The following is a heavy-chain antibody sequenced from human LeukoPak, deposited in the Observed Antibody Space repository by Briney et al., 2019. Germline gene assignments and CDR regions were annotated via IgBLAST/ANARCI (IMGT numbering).Heavy chain of an antibody. D-gene: IGHD3-9*01. CDR1: GFTFSSYG. CDR3: AKDRRVYDILTPFDY. J-gene: IGHJ4*02. V-gene: IGHV3-30*18. Sequence: GGSLRLSCAASGFTFSSYGMHWVRQAPGKGLEWVAVISYDGSNKYYADSVKGRFTISRDNSKNTLYLQMNSLRAEDTAVYYCAKDRRVYDILTPFDYWGQGTLVTVSS. CDR2: ISYDGSNK.